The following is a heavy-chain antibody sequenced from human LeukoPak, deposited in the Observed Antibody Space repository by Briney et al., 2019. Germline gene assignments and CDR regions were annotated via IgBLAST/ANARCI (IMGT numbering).Heavy chain of an antibody. Sequence: ASVKVSCKASGYTFTGYHIHWVRQAPGQGLEWMGRINPNTGDTNYAQKFHGRVTVTRDTSISTAYLELSRLRSDDTAVYFCSRDYCSSTSCLFDYWGQGTLVPVSS. CDR1: GYTFTGYH. V-gene: IGHV1-2*06. CDR2: INPNTGDT. J-gene: IGHJ4*02. CDR3: SRDYCSSTSCLFDY. D-gene: IGHD2-2*01.